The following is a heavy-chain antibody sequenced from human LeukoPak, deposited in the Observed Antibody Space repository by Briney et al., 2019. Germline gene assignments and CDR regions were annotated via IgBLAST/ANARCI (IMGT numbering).Heavy chain of an antibody. CDR3: ARMLDWSGYSGDY. D-gene: IGHD3-3*01. CDR2: IYHSGST. J-gene: IGHJ4*02. CDR1: GYSISSGYY. Sequence: PSETLSLTCAVSGYSISSGYYWGWIRQPPGKGLEWIGSIYHSGSTYYNPSLKSRVTISVDTSKNQFSLQLSSVTAADTAVYYCARMLDWSGYSGDYWGQGTLVTVSS. V-gene: IGHV4-38-2*01.